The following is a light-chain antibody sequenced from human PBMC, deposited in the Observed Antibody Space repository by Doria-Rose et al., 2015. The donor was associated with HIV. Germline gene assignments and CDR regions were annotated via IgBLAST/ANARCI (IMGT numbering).Light chain of an antibody. J-gene: IGKJ5*01. CDR3: QQYGTSRGT. CDR2: DAS. V-gene: IGKV3-20*01. CDR1: QRVQSSY. Sequence: TQSPGTLSLSPGERDTLSCRASQRVQSSYLAWYQQKPGQATRLLIYDASTRATGIPARFSGSGSGTDFTLTISRLEPEDVAVYYCQQYGTSRGTFGQGTRLEIK.